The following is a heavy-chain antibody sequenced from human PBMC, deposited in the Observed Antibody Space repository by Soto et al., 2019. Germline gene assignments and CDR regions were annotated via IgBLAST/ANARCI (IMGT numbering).Heavy chain of an antibody. CDR1: GCSISSYY. V-gene: IGHV4-59*01. CDR2: IYYSGST. D-gene: IGHD3-22*01. Sequence: SETLSLTCTVSGCSISSYYWSWIRQPPGKGLEWIGYIYYSGSTNYNPSLKSRVTISVDTSKNQFSLKLSSVTAADTAVYYCASGYYYDSSGYPPDYYYYGMDVWGQGTTVTVSS. CDR3: ASGYYYDSSGYPPDYYYYGMDV. J-gene: IGHJ6*02.